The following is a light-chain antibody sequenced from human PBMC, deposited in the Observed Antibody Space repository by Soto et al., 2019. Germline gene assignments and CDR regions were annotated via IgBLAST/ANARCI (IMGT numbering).Light chain of an antibody. CDR3: TFFSSSTSLYV. J-gene: IGLJ1*01. CDR1: TRDIAGYNY. V-gene: IGLV2-14*01. CDR2: QVT. Sequence: QSVLTQPASVSGSLGQSITISCTGTTRDIAGYNYISWYQQLPGKAPKLMIYQVTIRPSGISNRFSGSKSGNTASLTTSGLQAEDEADYYCTFFSSSTSLYVLGTGTKVTVL.